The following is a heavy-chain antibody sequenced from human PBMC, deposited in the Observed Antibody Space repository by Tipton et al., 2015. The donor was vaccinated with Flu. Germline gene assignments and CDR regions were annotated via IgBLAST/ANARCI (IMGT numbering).Heavy chain of an antibody. CDR3: ARSTYYYGSGSPDY. Sequence: TLSLTCSVSGDSIGSDYYWGWIRQPPGKGLEWFGCISHSGRTYYNPSLKSRVTISVDTAKNQFSQRLSSVTAADTAVYYCARSTYYYGSGSPDYWGQGTLVTVSS. CDR2: ISHSGRT. J-gene: IGHJ4*02. D-gene: IGHD3-10*01. V-gene: IGHV4-38-2*01. CDR1: GDSIGSDYY.